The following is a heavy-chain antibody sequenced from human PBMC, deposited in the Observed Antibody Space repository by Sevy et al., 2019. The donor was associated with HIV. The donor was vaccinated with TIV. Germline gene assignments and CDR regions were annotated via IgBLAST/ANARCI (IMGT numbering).Heavy chain of an antibody. J-gene: IGHJ4*02. V-gene: IGHV3-15*07. CDR2: IKSKTDGGTT. CDR1: GFTFSNAW. Sequence: GGSLRLSCAASGFTFSNAWMNWVRQAPGKGLEWVGRIKSKTDGGTTDYAGPVKGRITISRDDSKKTLYLQMNSLKTEDTAVYYWTTDGGGYNYGYSFDYWGQGTLVTVSS. D-gene: IGHD5-18*01. CDR3: TTDGGGYNYGYSFDY.